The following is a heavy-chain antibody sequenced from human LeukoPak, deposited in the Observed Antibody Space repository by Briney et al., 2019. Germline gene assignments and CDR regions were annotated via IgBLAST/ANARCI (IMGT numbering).Heavy chain of an antibody. D-gene: IGHD5-24*01. CDR1: GFIFSSYA. V-gene: IGHV3-23*01. Sequence: GWSLILSFASSGFIFSSYAMSWVRQAPGKGLEGVAAISGSGGSRYYADYVKGRFTISRDNSKNKLYLQMNSLRAEDTAVYYCAKDMGLQRYYFDYWGQGTLVTVAS. CDR2: ISGSGGSR. J-gene: IGHJ4*02. CDR3: AKDMGLQRYYFDY.